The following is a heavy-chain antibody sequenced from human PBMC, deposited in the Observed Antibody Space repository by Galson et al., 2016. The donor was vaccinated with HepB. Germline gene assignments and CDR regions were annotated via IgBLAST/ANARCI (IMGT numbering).Heavy chain of an antibody. CDR1: GFTFSDYS. CDR2: ISSSSTYI. V-gene: IGHV3-21*01. Sequence: SLRLSCAASGFTFSDYSMNWVRQAPGKGLEWVSSISSSSTYIYYADSVKGRFTISRDNAKSSLYLQMKSLRAEDTAVYYCAKDWVGATLFDYWGQGTLVTVSS. D-gene: IGHD1-26*01. CDR3: AKDWVGATLFDY. J-gene: IGHJ4*02.